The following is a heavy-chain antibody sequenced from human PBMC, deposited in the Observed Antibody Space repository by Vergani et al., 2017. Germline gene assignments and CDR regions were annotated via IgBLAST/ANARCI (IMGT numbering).Heavy chain of an antibody. V-gene: IGHV3-9*01. D-gene: IGHD6-13*01. J-gene: IGHJ2*01. Sequence: EVQLVESGGDLVQPGRSLRLSCAASGFTFDDYAMHWVRQAPGKGLEWVSGINWNSDSIAYADSVKGRFTISRDNAKNSLYLQMNSLRAEDTALYYCVKVIAASGNYWYFDLWGRGTLVTVSS. CDR1: GFTFDDYA. CDR3: VKVIAASGNYWYFDL. CDR2: INWNSDSI.